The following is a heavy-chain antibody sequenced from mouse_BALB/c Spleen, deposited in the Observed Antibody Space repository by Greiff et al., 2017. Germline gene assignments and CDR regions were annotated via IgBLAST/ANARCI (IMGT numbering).Heavy chain of an antibody. V-gene: IGHV14-3*02. CDR1: GFNIKDTY. CDR2: IDPANGNT. D-gene: IGHD2-4*01. J-gene: IGHJ4*01. CDR3: ARETDDYDRAMDY. Sequence: EVQLQQSGAELVKPGASVKLSCTASGFNIKDTYMHWVKQRPEQGLEWIGRIDPANGNTKYDPKFQGKATITADTSSNTAYMQLSSLTSEDTAVYYCARETDDYDRAMDYWGQGTSVTVSS.